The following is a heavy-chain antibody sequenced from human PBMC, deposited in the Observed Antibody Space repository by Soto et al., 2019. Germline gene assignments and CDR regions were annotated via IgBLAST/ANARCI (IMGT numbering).Heavy chain of an antibody. J-gene: IGHJ6*02. Sequence: ASVKVSCKASGYPFTGPYIYWVRQAPGQGLEWMGWINPSSGGTEFAEKFQGRVTVTRDTSIRPVFLELNSLTSDDTGVYFCARDFRTYSHGVYGWGQGSAVTVSS. D-gene: IGHD4-4*01. CDR3: ARDFRTYSHGVYG. CDR1: GYPFTGPY. CDR2: INPSSGGT. V-gene: IGHV1-2*02.